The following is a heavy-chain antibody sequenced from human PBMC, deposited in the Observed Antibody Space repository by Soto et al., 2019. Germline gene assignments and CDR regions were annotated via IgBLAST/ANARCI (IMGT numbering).Heavy chain of an antibody. CDR1: GYTFTSYG. J-gene: IGHJ3*02. D-gene: IGHD3-10*01. Sequence: ASVKVSCKASGYTFTSYGISWVRQAPGKRLEWMGWISAYNGNTNYAQKLQGRVTMTTDTSTSTAYMELRSLRSDDTAVYYCARGSPVTMVRGVPGAFDIWGQGTMGTVSS. CDR2: ISAYNGNT. V-gene: IGHV1-18*01. CDR3: ARGSPVTMVRGVPGAFDI.